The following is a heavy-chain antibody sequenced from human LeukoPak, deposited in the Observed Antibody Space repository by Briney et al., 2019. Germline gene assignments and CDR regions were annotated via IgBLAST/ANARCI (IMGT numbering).Heavy chain of an antibody. D-gene: IGHD2-2*01. CDR1: GGSFSGYY. J-gene: IGHJ4*02. CDR3: ARGLVGASDY. CDR2: INHSGST. Sequence: SETLSLTCAVYGGSFSGYYWSWIRQPPGKGLEWIGEINHSGSTNYNPSLKSRVTISVDTSKDQFSLKLSSVTAADTAVYYCARGLVGASDYWGQGTLVTVSS. V-gene: IGHV4-34*01.